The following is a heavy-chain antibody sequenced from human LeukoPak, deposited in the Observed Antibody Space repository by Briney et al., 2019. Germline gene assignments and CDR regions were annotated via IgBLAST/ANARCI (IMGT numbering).Heavy chain of an antibody. CDR3: ARDLMGYADY. V-gene: IGHV3-66*01. CDR1: GFTFSSYA. J-gene: IGHJ4*02. D-gene: IGHD5-18*01. CDR2: IYSGGST. Sequence: PGGSLRLSCAASGFTFSSYAMSWVRQAPGKGLEWVSVIYSGGSTYYADSVKGRFTISRDNSKNTLYLQMNSLRAEDTAVYYCARDLMGYADYWGQGTLVTVSS.